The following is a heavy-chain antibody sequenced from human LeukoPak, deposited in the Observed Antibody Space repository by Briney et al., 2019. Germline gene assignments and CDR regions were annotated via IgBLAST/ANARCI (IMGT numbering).Heavy chain of an antibody. Sequence: PGGSLRLSCAASGFTVSNNDMNWVRQAPGKGLEWVSGIYIGGRTISVDSVRGRFTIPRDNSKNTLYLQMNSLRAEDTALYYCARGAGAYKHYAMDVWGQGTTVAVSS. CDR2: IYIGGRT. J-gene: IGHJ6*02. V-gene: IGHV3-66*01. CDR3: ARGAGAYKHYAMDV. CDR1: GFTVSNND. D-gene: IGHD6-19*01.